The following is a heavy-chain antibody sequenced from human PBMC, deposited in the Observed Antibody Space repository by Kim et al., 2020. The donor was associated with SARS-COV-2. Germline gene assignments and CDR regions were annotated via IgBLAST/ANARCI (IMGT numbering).Heavy chain of an antibody. D-gene: IGHD3-22*01. CDR3: AKDSDSSGYCIDY. J-gene: IGHJ4*02. Sequence: YADSVKGRFTISRDNAKNSLYLQMNSLRAEDTALYYCAKDSDSSGYCIDYWGQGTPVTVSS. V-gene: IGHV3-9*01.